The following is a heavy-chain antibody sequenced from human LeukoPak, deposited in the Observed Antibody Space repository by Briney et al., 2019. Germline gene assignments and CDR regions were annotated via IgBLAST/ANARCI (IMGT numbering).Heavy chain of an antibody. D-gene: IGHD6-19*01. CDR2: ISYDGSNK. Sequence: QTGGSLRLSCAASGFTFSSYAMHWVRQAPGKGLEWVAVISYDGSNKYYADSVKGRFTISRDNSKNTLYLQMNSLRAEDTAVYYCARTREQWQVLDYWGQGTLVIVSS. V-gene: IGHV3-30-3*01. J-gene: IGHJ4*02. CDR1: GFTFSSYA. CDR3: ARTREQWQVLDY.